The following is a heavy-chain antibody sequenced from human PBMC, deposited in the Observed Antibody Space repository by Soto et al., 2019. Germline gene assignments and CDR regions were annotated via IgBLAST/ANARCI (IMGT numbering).Heavy chain of an antibody. CDR2: IYYTGST. CDR1: GGSISSGSYY. V-gene: IGHV4-39*01. J-gene: IGHJ6*03. CDR3: ASPGIAAEFFGKSPYYYYYYMDV. Sequence: SETLSLTCTVSGGSISSGSYYWDWIRQPPGKGLEWIGTIYYTGSTYYNPSLKSRVTISVDTSRNQFSLKLSSVTAADTAVYYCASPGIAAEFFGKSPYYYYYYMDVWGKGTTVTVSS. D-gene: IGHD6-13*01.